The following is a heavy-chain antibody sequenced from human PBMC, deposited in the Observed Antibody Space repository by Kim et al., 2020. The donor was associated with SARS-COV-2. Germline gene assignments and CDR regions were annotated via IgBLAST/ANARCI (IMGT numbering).Heavy chain of an antibody. CDR3: AKDPSVSGSYYYFDY. D-gene: IGHD1-26*01. CDR2: ISGSGGST. J-gene: IGHJ4*02. CDR1: GFTFSSYA. Sequence: GGSLRLSCAASGFTFSSYAMSWVRQAPGKGLEWVSAISGSGGSTYYADSVKGRFTISRDNSKNTLYLQMNSLRAEDTAVYYCAKDPSVSGSYYYFDYWGQGTLVTVSS. V-gene: IGHV3-23*01.